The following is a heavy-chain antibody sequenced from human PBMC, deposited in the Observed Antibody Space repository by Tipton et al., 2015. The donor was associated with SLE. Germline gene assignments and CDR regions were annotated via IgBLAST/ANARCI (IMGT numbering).Heavy chain of an antibody. D-gene: IGHD3-10*01. Sequence: TLSLTCAVHGGSFSGYYCSWIRQPPGKGLEWIGEINHSGSTNYNPSLKSRVTISVDTSKNQFSLKLSSVTAADTAVYYCARDTYYYGSGNYYTDVFDIWGQGAMVTVSS. CDR3: ARDTYYYGSGNYYTDVFDI. J-gene: IGHJ3*02. CDR1: GGSFSGYY. V-gene: IGHV4-34*01. CDR2: INHSGST.